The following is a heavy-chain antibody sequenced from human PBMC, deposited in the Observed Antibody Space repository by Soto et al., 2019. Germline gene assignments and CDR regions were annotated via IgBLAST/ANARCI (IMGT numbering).Heavy chain of an antibody. CDR3: ARGGTYYYDSSGYPTNWFDP. CDR2: IIPIFDTA. V-gene: IGHV1-69*06. J-gene: IGHJ5*02. CDR1: GGTFSSYA. Sequence: GASVKVSCKASGGTFSSYAISWVRQAPGQGLEWMGGIIPIFDTAKYAQKFQGRVRITADKSTNTAYMELSSLRSDDTAVYYCARGGTYYYDSSGYPTNWFDPWGQGTLVTVS. D-gene: IGHD3-22*01.